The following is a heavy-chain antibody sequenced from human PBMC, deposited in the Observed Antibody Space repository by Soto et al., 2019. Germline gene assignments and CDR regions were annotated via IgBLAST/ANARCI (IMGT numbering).Heavy chain of an antibody. D-gene: IGHD3-16*01. CDR2: IEYTGRT. CDR1: GDSVNSNNYY. V-gene: IGHV4-39*01. Sequence: QLQLQESGPGLVKPSETLSLTCTVSGDSVNSNNYYCGWIRQPPGKGLEWIGSIEYTGRTYYNPSHSSRVTMSVDTSKSQFSLKFSSVTAADTAVYYCVRHPGYAFPTVDATHYFNWWGQGILVTVST. CDR3: VRHPGYAFPTVDATHYFNW. J-gene: IGHJ4*02.